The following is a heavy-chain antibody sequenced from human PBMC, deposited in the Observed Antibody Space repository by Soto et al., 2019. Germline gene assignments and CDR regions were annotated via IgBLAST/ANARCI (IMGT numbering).Heavy chain of an antibody. CDR3: ARNPEDYGDY. V-gene: IGHV4-39*01. CDR1: GGSISSSSYY. CDR2: IYYSGST. Sequence: QLQLQESGPGLVKPSETLSLTCTVSGGSISSSSYYWGWIRQPPGKGLEWIGSIYYSGSTYYNPSLKSRVTISVDTSKNQFSLKLSSVTAADPAVYYCARNPEDYGDYWGQGTLVTVSS. J-gene: IGHJ4*02.